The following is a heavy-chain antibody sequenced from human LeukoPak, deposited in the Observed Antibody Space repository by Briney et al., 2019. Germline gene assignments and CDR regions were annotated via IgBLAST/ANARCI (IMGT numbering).Heavy chain of an antibody. CDR3: AKGYSSGSNYFDY. CDR2: INSDGSST. V-gene: IGHV3-74*01. CDR1: GFTFSSYW. Sequence: GGSLRLSCAASGFTFSSYWMHWVRQAPGKGLVWVSRINSDGSSTSYADSVKGRFTISRDNAKNTLYLQMNSLRAEDTAVYYCAKGYSSGSNYFDYWGQGTLVTVSP. J-gene: IGHJ4*02. D-gene: IGHD6-19*01.